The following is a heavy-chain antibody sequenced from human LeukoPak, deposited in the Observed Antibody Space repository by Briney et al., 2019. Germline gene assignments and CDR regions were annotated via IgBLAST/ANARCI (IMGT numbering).Heavy chain of an antibody. D-gene: IGHD6-13*01. V-gene: IGHV3-74*01. Sequence: GGSLRLSCAASGFTFSSYWMHWVRQAPGKGLVWVSRINSDGSSTSYADSVKGRFTISRDNANNSLYLQMNSLRAEDTAVYYCARVSRFPGYVGAFDIWGQGTMVTVSS. CDR2: INSDGSST. J-gene: IGHJ3*02. CDR3: ARVSRFPGYVGAFDI. CDR1: GFTFSSYW.